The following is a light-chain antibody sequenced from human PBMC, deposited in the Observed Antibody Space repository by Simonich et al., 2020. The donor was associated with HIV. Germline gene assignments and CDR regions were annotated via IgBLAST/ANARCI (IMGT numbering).Light chain of an antibody. J-gene: IGLJ2*01. V-gene: IGLV2-14*01. CDR2: DVS. CDR1: SSDDGGYNY. Sequence: QSALTQPASVSGSPGQSITISCTGTSSDDGGYNYVSWYQQHPGKAPKLMIYDVSNRPSGVSNRFSGSKSGNTASLTISGLQSEDEADYYCSSYTSISTLDVVFGGGTKLTVL. CDR3: SSYTSISTLDVV.